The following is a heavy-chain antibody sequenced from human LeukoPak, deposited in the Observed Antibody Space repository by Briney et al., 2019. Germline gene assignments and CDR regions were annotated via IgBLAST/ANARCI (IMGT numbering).Heavy chain of an antibody. CDR2: INHSGST. Sequence: SETLSLTCAVYGGSFSGYYWSWIRQPPGKGLEWIGEINHSGSTNYNPSLKSRVTISVDTSKNQFSLKLSSVTAADTAVYYCARGGGLYGGSPYRYWGQGTLVTVSS. J-gene: IGHJ4*02. CDR1: GGSFSGYY. V-gene: IGHV4-34*01. CDR3: ARGGGLYGGSPYRY. D-gene: IGHD4-23*01.